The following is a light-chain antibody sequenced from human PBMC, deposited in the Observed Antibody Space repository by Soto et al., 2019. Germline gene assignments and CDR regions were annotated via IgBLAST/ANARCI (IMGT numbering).Light chain of an antibody. V-gene: IGKV3-20*01. CDR1: QSVTSTY. J-gene: IGKJ5*01. CDR2: GAS. CDR3: QQYGSSPIT. Sequence: EIVVTQSPGTLSLSPGERATLSCRASQSVTSTYVAWYQQKPGQAPRLLIYGASNRATGIPDRFSGSGSGTDFTLTISRLEPEEFAVYYCQQYGSSPITFGQGTRLEI.